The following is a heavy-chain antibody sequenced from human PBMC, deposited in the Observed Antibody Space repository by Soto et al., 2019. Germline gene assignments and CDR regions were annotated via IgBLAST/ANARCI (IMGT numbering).Heavy chain of an antibody. V-gene: IGHV4-31*02. CDR2: IYYSGST. CDR1: GGSISSGGYY. CDR3: ARDRGVRGVNNAHFEY. D-gene: IGHD3-10*01. J-gene: IGHJ4*02. Sequence: SETLSLTCTVSGGSISSGGYYWSWIRQHPGKGLEWIGYIYYSGSTYYNPSLKSRVTISVDTSKNQFSLKLSSVTAADTAVYYCARDRGVRGVNNAHFEYWCQGPLVTVSS.